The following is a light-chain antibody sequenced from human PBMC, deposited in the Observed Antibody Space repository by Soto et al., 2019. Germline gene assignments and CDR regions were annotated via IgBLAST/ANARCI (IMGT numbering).Light chain of an antibody. V-gene: IGKV1-5*01. CDR1: QSISSW. CDR2: DAS. J-gene: IGKJ1*01. CDR3: QQYNSSSWT. Sequence: DIQMTQSPSTLSASVGDRVTITCRASQSISSWLAWYQQKPGKAPKLLIYDASSLESGVTSRFSGSGSGTEFTLTISSLQPDDFATYYCQQYNSSSWTFGQGTKVEIK.